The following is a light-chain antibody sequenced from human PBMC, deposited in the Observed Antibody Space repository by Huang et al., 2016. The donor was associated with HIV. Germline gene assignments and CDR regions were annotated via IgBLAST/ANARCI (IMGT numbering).Light chain of an antibody. CDR1: QDIRNS. V-gene: IGKV1-NL1*01. CDR2: TSS. Sequence: DIQMTQSPSSLSASVGDRVTITCRASQDIRNSLAWYQQKPGKAPKLLLYTSSRLESGVPSRFSGSGSGTDYTLTISSLQPEDFATYYCQQYYSPPPVTFGQGTKLEIK. CDR3: QQYYSPPPVT. J-gene: IGKJ2*01.